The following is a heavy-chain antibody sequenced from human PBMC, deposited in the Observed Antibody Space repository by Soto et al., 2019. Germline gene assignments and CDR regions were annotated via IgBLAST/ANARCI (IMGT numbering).Heavy chain of an antibody. CDR1: GYTFTGCY. CDR3: ASLGYYDSSGYWPFDY. Sequence: GASVKVSCKASGYTFTGCYMHWVRQAPGQGLEWMGWINPNSGGTNYAQKFQGRVTMTRDTSISTAYMELSRLRSDDTAVYYCASLGYYDSSGYWPFDYWGQGTLVTVSS. V-gene: IGHV1-2*02. J-gene: IGHJ4*02. D-gene: IGHD3-22*01. CDR2: INPNSGGT.